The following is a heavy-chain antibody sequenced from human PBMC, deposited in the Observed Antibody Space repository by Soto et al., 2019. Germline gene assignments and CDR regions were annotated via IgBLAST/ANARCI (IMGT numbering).Heavy chain of an antibody. CDR3: ARVPGITIFGVYYYFMDV. Sequence: EVQLVESGGDLVQPGGSLRLSCAGSGFTLSNYWMSWVRQAPGKGPEWVANIKQDGSQMYYVDSVKGRFTISRDNAKISLYLQMNSLRAEDTAVYYCARVPGITIFGVYYYFMDVWGKGTALTVSS. V-gene: IGHV3-7*01. CDR2: IKQDGSQM. CDR1: GFTLSNYW. J-gene: IGHJ6*03. D-gene: IGHD3-3*01.